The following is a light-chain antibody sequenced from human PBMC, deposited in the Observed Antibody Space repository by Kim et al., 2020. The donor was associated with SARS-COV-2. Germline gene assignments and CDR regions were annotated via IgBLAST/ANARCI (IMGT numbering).Light chain of an antibody. V-gene: IGLV6-57*03. Sequence: PWKTVTIACSRSRGSIASNYVQWYQQRPGSAPTTVIYEDNQRPSGVPDRFSGSIDSSSNSASLTISGLKTEDEADYYCQSYDSSRVFGGGTKLTVL. CDR2: EDN. CDR1: RGSIASNY. J-gene: IGLJ3*02. CDR3: QSYDSSRV.